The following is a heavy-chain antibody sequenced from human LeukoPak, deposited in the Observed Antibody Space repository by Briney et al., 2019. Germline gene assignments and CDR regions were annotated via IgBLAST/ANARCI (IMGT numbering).Heavy chain of an antibody. CDR1: GFTFSSYW. CDR3: ARLKLLWSNYFDY. D-gene: IGHD2-2*01. Sequence: PGGSQRLSCAASGFTFSSYWMSWVRQAPGKGLEWVANIKQDGSEKYYVDSVKGRFTISRDNAKNSLYLQMNSLRAEDTAVYYCARLKLLWSNYFDYWGQGTLVTVSS. CDR2: IKQDGSEK. J-gene: IGHJ4*02. V-gene: IGHV3-7*01.